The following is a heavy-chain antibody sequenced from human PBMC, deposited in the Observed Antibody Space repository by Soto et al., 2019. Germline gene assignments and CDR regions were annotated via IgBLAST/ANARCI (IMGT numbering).Heavy chain of an antibody. CDR3: ARDGYYDFWSGYYKYYFDY. J-gene: IGHJ4*02. D-gene: IGHD3-3*01. Sequence: GGSLRLSCAASGFTFSSYSMNWVRQAPGKGLEWVSSISSSSSYIYYADSVKGRFTISRDNAKNSLYLQMNSLRAEDTAVYYCARDGYYDFWSGYYKYYFDYWGQGTLVTVSS. CDR2: ISSSSSYI. V-gene: IGHV3-21*01. CDR1: GFTFSSYS.